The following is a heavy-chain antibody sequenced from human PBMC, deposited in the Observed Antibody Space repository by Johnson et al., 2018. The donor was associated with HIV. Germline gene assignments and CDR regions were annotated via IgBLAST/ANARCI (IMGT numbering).Heavy chain of an antibody. Sequence: VQLVESGGGLVQPGGSLRLSCAASGFTVSSNYMSWVRQAPGQGLEWVPVIYSGGSTYYADSVKRRFTISRDNSKNTLYLQMNSLRAEDTAVYYCARSGDSIGSFWAGGAFDIWGQGTMVTVSS. D-gene: IGHD3/OR15-3a*01. J-gene: IGHJ3*02. CDR3: ARSGDSIGSFWAGGAFDI. CDR2: IYSGGST. V-gene: IGHV3-66*01. CDR1: GFTVSSNY.